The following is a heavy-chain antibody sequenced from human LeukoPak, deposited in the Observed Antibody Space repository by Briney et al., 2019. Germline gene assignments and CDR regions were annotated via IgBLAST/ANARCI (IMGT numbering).Heavy chain of an antibody. D-gene: IGHD3-16*01. CDR1: GLTTSSSA. Sequence: LPGGSLRLSCEAPGLTTSSSAMNWVRQAPDKGLEWVAVISSDGTYKNYADFVKGRFTISRDNSKNTLYLQMNSLRAEDTAVYYCVRGWSMGAWGQGTLVTVSS. V-gene: IGHV3-30-3*01. CDR3: VRGWSMGA. CDR2: ISSDGTYK. J-gene: IGHJ5*02.